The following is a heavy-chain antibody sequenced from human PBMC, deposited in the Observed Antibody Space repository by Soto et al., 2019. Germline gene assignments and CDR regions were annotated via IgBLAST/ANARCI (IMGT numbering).Heavy chain of an antibody. V-gene: IGHV1-2*02. CDR1: GYTFTGYY. J-gene: IGHJ4*02. Sequence: GASVKVSCKASGYTFTGYYMHWVRQAPGQGLEWMGWINPNSGGTNYAQKFQGRVTMTKNTLYLQMNSLRAEDTAVYYCARDGRAAAGMVSYYFDYWGQGTLVTVSS. D-gene: IGHD6-13*01. CDR3: ARDGRAAAGMVSYYFDY. CDR2: INPNSGGT.